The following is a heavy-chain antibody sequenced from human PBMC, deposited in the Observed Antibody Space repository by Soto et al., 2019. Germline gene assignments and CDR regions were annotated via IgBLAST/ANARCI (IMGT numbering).Heavy chain of an antibody. Sequence: GGSLRLSCAASGFTFSSYAMIWVRQAPGKGLEWVSAISGSGGSTYYADSVKGRFTISRDNSKNTLYLQMNSLRAEDTAVYYCAKPSSTTKYYYYGMDVWGQGTTVTVSS. D-gene: IGHD4-4*01. CDR1: GFTFSSYA. J-gene: IGHJ6*02. V-gene: IGHV3-23*01. CDR2: ISGSGGST. CDR3: AKPSSTTKYYYYGMDV.